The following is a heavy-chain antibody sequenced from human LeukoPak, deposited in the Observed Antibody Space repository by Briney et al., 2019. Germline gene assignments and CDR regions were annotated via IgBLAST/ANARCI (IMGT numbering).Heavy chain of an antibody. D-gene: IGHD1-26*01. CDR1: GYTFTSYD. CDR3: ARGHSGNWSDP. J-gene: IGHJ5*02. V-gene: IGHV1-18*01. Sequence: ASVKVSCKASGYTFTSYDISWVRQAPGQGLEWMGWISPYNGNTNYAQKLQDRVTMTTDTITTTAYMELRSLRSDDTAVYYCARGHSGNWSDPWGQGKLVTVSS. CDR2: ISPYNGNT.